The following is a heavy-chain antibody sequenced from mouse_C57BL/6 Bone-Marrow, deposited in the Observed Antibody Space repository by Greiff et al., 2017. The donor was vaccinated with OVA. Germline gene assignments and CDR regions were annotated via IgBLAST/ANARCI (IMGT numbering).Heavy chain of an antibody. CDR1: GYAFTNYL. Sequence: VQLQQSGAELVRPGPSVKVSCKASGYAFTNYLIEWVKQRPGQGLEWIGVINPGSGGTNYNEKFKGKATLTADKSSSTAYMQLSSLTSEDSAVYFCARKDYYIDYWGQGTTLTVSS. V-gene: IGHV1-54*01. CDR3: ARKDYYIDY. J-gene: IGHJ2*01. CDR2: INPGSGGT.